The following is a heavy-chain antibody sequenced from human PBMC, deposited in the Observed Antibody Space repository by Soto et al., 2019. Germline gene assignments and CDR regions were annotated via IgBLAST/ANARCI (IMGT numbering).Heavy chain of an antibody. V-gene: IGHV3-23*01. D-gene: IGHD1-26*01. CDR3: AKRDGSYNAFDI. CDR1: GFTFSSYA. CDR2: ISGSGGST. J-gene: IGHJ3*02. Sequence: PGGSLRLSCAASGFTFSSYAMSWVRQAPGKGLEWVSAISGSGGSTYYADSVKGRFTISRDNSKNTLYLQMNSLRAEDTAVYHCAKRDGSYNAFDIWGQGTMVTVSS.